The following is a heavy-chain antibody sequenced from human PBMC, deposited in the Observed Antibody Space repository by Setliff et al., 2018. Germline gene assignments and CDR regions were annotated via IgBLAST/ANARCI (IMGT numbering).Heavy chain of an antibody. CDR3: ARLSALSTRITDWYFDL. V-gene: IGHV4-34*01. J-gene: IGHJ2*01. D-gene: IGHD2-2*01. CDR2: INHSGST. CDR1: GSGSGHY. Sequence: GSGSGHYWSWIRQPPGKGLEWIGEINHSGSTNYTPSLKSRVTISVDTSKNQFSLKLSSVTAADTAFYYCARLSALSTRITDWYFDLWGRGTLVTVSS.